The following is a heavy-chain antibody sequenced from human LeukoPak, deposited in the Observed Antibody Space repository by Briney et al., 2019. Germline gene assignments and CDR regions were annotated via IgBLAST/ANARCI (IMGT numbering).Heavy chain of an antibody. CDR1: GGSISSYY. Sequence: SETPSLTCNVSGGSISSYYGNWIRQPPGKGLEWIGYIYYSGITNYNPSLKSRVTISVDTSKNQFSLKLTSVTAADTAVYYCARAGRWEGRPHAFDIWGQGTMVTVSS. D-gene: IGHD1-26*01. CDR2: IYYSGIT. J-gene: IGHJ3*02. V-gene: IGHV4-59*01. CDR3: ARAGRWEGRPHAFDI.